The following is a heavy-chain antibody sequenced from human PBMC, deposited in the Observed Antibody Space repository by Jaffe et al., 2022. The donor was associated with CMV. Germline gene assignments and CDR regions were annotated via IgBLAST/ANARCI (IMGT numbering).Heavy chain of an antibody. Sequence: QVQLVESGGGVVQPGRSLRLSCAASGFTFSSYGMHWVRQAPGKGLEWVAVISYDGSNKYYADSVKGRFTISRDNSKNTLYLQMNSLRAEDTAVYYCARTKKPSYFDYWGQGTLVTVSS. D-gene: IGHD2-2*01. J-gene: IGHJ4*02. CDR1: GFTFSSYG. V-gene: IGHV3-30*03. CDR3: ARTKKPSYFDY. CDR2: ISYDGSNK.